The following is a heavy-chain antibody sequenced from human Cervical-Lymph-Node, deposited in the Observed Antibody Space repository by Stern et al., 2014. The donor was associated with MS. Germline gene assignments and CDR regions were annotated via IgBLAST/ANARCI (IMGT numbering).Heavy chain of an antibody. D-gene: IGHD3-3*01. CDR1: GFTVSNNY. V-gene: IGHV3-53*01. CDR3: ARAIFGVNTAAMAPDAFDT. J-gene: IGHJ3*02. CDR2: IYTDDST. Sequence: EVQLVESGGGLIQPGGSLRLSCAAPGFTVSNNYMRWVRQAPGKGLEWVSLIYTDDSTYYAGSLKARFPISRDSSKNKLFLQMNSLRAEDTAVYYCARAIFGVNTAAMAPDAFDTWGQGTMVTVSS.